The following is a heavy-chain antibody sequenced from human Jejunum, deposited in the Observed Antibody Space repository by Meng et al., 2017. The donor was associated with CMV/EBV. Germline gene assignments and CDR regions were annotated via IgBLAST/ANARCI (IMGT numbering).Heavy chain of an antibody. D-gene: IGHD2-8*01. CDR3: AREYCTTYRCSYNHHWYDP. CDR1: TFTSYH. Sequence: TFTSYHGHWLRQDPGQGLEWVGMINPADGGPTYAQRFQGRVTMTSDTSTRTVYMDLRSLRSDDTALYFCAREYCTTYRCSYNHHWYDPWGQGTLVTVSS. V-gene: IGHV1-46*01. J-gene: IGHJ5*02. CDR2: INPADGGP.